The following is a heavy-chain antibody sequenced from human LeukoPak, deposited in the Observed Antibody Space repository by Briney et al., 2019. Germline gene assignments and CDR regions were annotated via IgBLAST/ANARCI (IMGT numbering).Heavy chain of an antibody. CDR2: IDARSGIT. V-gene: IGHV3-48*01. J-gene: IGHJ4*02. Sequence: GGSLRLSCAASGFTFTIFGLNWVRQAPGKGPEWVSYIDARSGITYYADSVQGRFTISRDDARESVFLQMDGLRVDDTAVYFCARVSAAIPFDYWGQGTLVTVSS. CDR3: ARVSAAIPFDY. D-gene: IGHD2-2*01. CDR1: GFTFTIFG.